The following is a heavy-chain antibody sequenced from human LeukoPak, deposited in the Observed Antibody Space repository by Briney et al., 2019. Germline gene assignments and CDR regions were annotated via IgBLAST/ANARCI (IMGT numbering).Heavy chain of an antibody. J-gene: IGHJ3*02. CDR1: GFTFSGYW. Sequence: GGSLRLSCAASGFTFSGYWMSWVRQAPGKGLEWGANIKQDGSERKYLGSLRGRFSISRDNAKKLLYLETNNLRVDDTAMYYCVREVAGTAFDIWGQGTVVTVSS. CDR2: IKQDGSER. V-gene: IGHV3-7*01. D-gene: IGHD6-19*01. CDR3: VREVAGTAFDI.